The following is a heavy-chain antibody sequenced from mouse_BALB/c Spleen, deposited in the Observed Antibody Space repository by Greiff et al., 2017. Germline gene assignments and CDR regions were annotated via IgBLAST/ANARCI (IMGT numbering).Heavy chain of an antibody. V-gene: IGHV2-2*02. CDR3: ARDYDYEGRFAY. J-gene: IGHJ3*01. CDR2: IWSGGST. CDR1: GFSLTSYG. D-gene: IGHD2-4*01. Sequence: VQLQQSGPGLVQPSQSLSITCTVSGFSLTSYGVHWVRQSPGKGLEWLGVIWSGGSTDYNAAFISRLSISKDNSKSQVFFKMNSLQANDTAIYYCARDYDYEGRFAYWGQGTLVTVSA.